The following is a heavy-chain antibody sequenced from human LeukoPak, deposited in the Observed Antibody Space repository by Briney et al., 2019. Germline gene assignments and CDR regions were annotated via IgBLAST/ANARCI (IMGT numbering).Heavy chain of an antibody. J-gene: IGHJ1*01. CDR2: INPNSGGT. CDR3: ATPGYYDSIFQH. Sequence: ASVKVSCEASGYTFTGYYMHWVRQAPGQGLEWMGRINPNSGGTNYAQKFQGRVTMTRDTSISTAYMELSRLRSDDTAVYYCATPGYYDSIFQHWGQGTLVTVSS. CDR1: GYTFTGYY. V-gene: IGHV1-2*06. D-gene: IGHD3-22*01.